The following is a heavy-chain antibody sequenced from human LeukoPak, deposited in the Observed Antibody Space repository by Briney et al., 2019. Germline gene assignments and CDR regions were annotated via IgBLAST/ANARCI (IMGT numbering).Heavy chain of an antibody. J-gene: IGHJ6*02. D-gene: IGHD2-2*01. V-gene: IGHV3-30-3*01. CDR2: TSYDGSNK. CDR3: ARWNCSSTSCYFNYYYYYGMDV. Sequence: GGSLRLSCAASGFTFSSYAMHWVRQAPGKGLEWVAVTSYDGSNKYYADSVKGRFTISRDNSKNTLYLQMNSLRAEDTAVYYCARWNCSSTSCYFNYYYYYGMDVWGQGTTVTVSS. CDR1: GFTFSSYA.